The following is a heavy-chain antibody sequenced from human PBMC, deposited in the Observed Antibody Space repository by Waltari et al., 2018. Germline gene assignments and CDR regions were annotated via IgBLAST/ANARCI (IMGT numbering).Heavy chain of an antibody. CDR2: IWYDGSNE. CDR1: GFTFSSYG. J-gene: IGHJ4*02. V-gene: IGHV3-33*06. CDR3: AKDRQAGTYLGLNFLY. Sequence: QVQLVASGGGVVQPGMSLRLSCAASGFTFSSYGMPWVRKAPGKGVEWRAVIWYDGSNEYYADSVKGRFTISRDNAKNTLYLQMNGLRAEDTAVYYCAKDRQAGTYLGLNFLYWGQGTLVTVSS. D-gene: IGHD1-26*01.